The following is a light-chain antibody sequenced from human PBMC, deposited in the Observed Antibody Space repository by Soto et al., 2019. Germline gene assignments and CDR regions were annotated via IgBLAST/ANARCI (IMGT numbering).Light chain of an antibody. J-gene: IGKJ1*01. CDR1: QSISDW. CDR3: QQYNSYSRT. Sequence: DIQMTQSPSTLSASVGDRVTITCRASQSISDWLDWYQQKPGKAPKLLIYKASSLESGVPSRFSGSGSGTDFTLTISSLQPDDFATYYCQQYNSYSRTLGQGTKVEV. V-gene: IGKV1-5*03. CDR2: KAS.